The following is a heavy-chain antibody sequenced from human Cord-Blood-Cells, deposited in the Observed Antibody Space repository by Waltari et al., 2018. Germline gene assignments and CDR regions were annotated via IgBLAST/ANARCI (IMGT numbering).Heavy chain of an antibody. CDR1: GGSIISGGYS. D-gene: IGHD3-3*01. CDR2: IYYSGST. CDR3: ARSFGLEWLLGDAFDI. Sequence: QVQLQESGPGLVKPSQTLSLTCPVPGGSIISGGYSWSWIRQHPGKGLEWIGYIYYSGSTYYNPSLKSRVTISVDTSKNQFSLKLSSVTAADTAVYYCARSFGLEWLLGDAFDIWGQGTMVTVSS. V-gene: IGHV4-31*03. J-gene: IGHJ3*02.